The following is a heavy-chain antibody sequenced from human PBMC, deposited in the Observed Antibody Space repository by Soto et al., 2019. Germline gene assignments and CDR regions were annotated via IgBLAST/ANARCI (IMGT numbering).Heavy chain of an antibody. CDR1: GFILSA. CDR3: AKDLLEWLLRQRGDFGY. D-gene: IGHD3-3*01. Sequence: GGSLRLSCAASGFILSAMSWVRQAPGKGLEWVSVISGSDNNTYNADSVKGRFTISRDNSENTLYLQMNSLRAEDTAVYYCAKDLLEWLLRQRGDFGYWGQGTLVTVSS. V-gene: IGHV3-23*01. CDR2: ISGSDNNT. J-gene: IGHJ4*02.